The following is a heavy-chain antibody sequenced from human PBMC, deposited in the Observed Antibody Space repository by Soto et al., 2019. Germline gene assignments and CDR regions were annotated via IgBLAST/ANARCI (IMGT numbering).Heavy chain of an antibody. CDR3: AKNSYGPSCNFGLHA. CDR2: ILSSGGDT. Sequence: DVQVLESGGGLVQPGGSLRLSCAASGFTFSTYAMTWVRRAPGKGLEWVSTILSSGGDTYYADSVKGRFTISRDNSTTTLYFKTNSLRPEDTAEYHCAKNSYGPSCNFGLHAWAQGPTSTFPS. CDR1: GFTFSTYA. V-gene: IGHV3-23*01. D-gene: IGHD4-17*01. J-gene: IGHJ6*02.